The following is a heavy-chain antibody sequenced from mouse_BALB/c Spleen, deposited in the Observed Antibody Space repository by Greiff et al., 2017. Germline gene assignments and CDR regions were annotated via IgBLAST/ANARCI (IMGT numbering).Heavy chain of an antibody. Sequence: QVQLQQPGAELVKPGASVKLSCKASGYTFPSYYMYWVKQRPGQGLEWIGGINPSNGGTNFNEKFKSKATLTVDKSSSTAYMQLSSLTSEDSAVYYWTRDDYVSVDDWGQGTTLTVAS. CDR1: GYTFPSYY. V-gene: IGHV1S81*02. J-gene: IGHJ2*01. CDR3: TRDDYVSVDD. D-gene: IGHD2-4*01. CDR2: INPSNGGT.